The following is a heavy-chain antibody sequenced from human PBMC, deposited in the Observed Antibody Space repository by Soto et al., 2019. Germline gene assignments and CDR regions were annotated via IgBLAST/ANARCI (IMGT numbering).Heavy chain of an antibody. Sequence: SVKVSCKASGGTFSSYAISWVRQAPGQGLEWMGGIIPIFGTANYAQKFQGRVTITADESTSTAYMELSSLRSEDTAVYYCARDHYSNPNYYYGMDVWGQGTTVTVSS. V-gene: IGHV1-69*13. CDR3: ARDHYSNPNYYYGMDV. CDR1: GGTFSSYA. CDR2: IIPIFGTA. D-gene: IGHD4-4*01. J-gene: IGHJ6*02.